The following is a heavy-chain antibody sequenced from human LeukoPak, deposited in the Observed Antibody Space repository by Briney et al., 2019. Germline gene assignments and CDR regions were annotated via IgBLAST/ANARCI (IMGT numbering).Heavy chain of an antibody. D-gene: IGHD3-3*01. Sequence: PSETLSLTCTVSGCSISKYYWSWLRQPAGKGLEWIWYIYYSGSTNYNPSLKSRVTISVDMSTNQFSLKLSSVTAADTAVYYCARGGGYDFWSGDGTYYFDYWGQGTLVTVSS. CDR1: GCSISKYY. V-gene: IGHV4-59*01. J-gene: IGHJ4*02. CDR2: IYYSGST. CDR3: ARGGGYDFWSGDGTYYFDY.